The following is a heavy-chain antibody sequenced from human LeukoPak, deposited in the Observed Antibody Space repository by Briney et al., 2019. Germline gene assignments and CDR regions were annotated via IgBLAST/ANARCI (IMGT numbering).Heavy chain of an antibody. Sequence: SQTLSLTCAISGDSVSSNNAAWNWLTQSPSRGLEWLVRTYYRSKWYNDYAVSVKSRITINPDTSKNQFSLQLNSVTPEDTAVYFCARDQIASAGPNDYWGQGTLVTVSS. CDR1: GDSVSSNNAA. CDR2: TYYRSKWYN. CDR3: ARDQIASAGPNDY. J-gene: IGHJ4*02. D-gene: IGHD6-13*01. V-gene: IGHV6-1*01.